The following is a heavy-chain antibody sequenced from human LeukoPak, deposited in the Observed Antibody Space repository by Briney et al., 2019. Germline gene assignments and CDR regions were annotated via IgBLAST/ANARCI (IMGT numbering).Heavy chain of an antibody. D-gene: IGHD5-12*01. CDR1: GYTFTSYY. V-gene: IGHV1-46*01. J-gene: IGHJ4*02. CDR3: ARGRYSGYEDY. Sequence: ASVKVSCKASGYTFTSYYMHWVRQAPGQGLEWMGIINPSGGSTSYAQKFQGRVTMTRNTSISTAYMELSSLRSEDTAVYYCARGRYSGYEDYWGQGTLVTVSS. CDR2: INPSGGST.